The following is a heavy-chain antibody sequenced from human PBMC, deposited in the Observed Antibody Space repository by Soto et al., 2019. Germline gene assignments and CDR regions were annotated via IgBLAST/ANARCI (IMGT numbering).Heavy chain of an antibody. D-gene: IGHD4-17*01. J-gene: IGHJ5*02. CDR3: ASHTVDGGIDP. CDR1: GGSISSYY. CDR2: IYYSGST. V-gene: IGHV4-59*08. Sequence: SETLSLTCTVSGGSISSYYWSWIRQPPGKGLEWIGYIYYSGSTNYNPSLKSRVTISVDTSKNQFSLKLSSVTAADTAVYYCASHTVDGGIDPWGQGTLVTVSS.